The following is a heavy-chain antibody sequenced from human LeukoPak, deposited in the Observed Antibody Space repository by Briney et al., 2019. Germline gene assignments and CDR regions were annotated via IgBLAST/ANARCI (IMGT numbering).Heavy chain of an antibody. CDR3: AVYCSGGSCYSVIDY. V-gene: IGHV1-69*06. CDR2: IIPIFGTA. Sequence: SVKVSCKASGYTFTGYYMHWVRQAPGQGLEWMGGIIPIFGTANYAQKFQGRVTITADKSTSTAYMELSSLRSEDTAVYYCAVYCSGGSCYSVIDYWGQGTLVTVSS. J-gene: IGHJ4*02. D-gene: IGHD2-15*01. CDR1: GYTFTGYY.